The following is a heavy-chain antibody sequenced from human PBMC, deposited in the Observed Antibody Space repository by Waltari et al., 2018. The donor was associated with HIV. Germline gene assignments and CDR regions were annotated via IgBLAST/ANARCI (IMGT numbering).Heavy chain of an antibody. J-gene: IGHJ4*02. Sequence: QVQLQQWGAGLLKPSETLSLTCAVYGGSFSGYYWSWIRQPPGKGLEWIGVINHRGSPNYSPSLKSRSTRSGDTAKNQFSLKLRSVTAADTAVYYCARGGVLVSDYYGSGRFGKKYYFDYWGQGTLVTVSS. CDR3: ARGGVLVSDYYGSGRFGKKYYFDY. CDR1: GGSFSGYY. D-gene: IGHD3-10*01. CDR2: INHRGSP. V-gene: IGHV4-34*01.